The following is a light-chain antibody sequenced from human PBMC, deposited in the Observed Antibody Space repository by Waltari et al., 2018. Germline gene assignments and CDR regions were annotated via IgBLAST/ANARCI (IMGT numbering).Light chain of an antibody. J-gene: IGLJ3*02. V-gene: IGLV8-61*01. CDR2: KAT. CDR1: SGSVSSTSY. CDR3: SLYTGXGIWV. Sequence: QTVVTQEPSLSVSPGGTVTLTCALSSGSVSSTSYATWYQQTPGQAPRTLVFKATLRSSGVHDRFSGSILGNKAALTITGAXADDESDYYCSLYTGXGIWVXGGGTKLTVL.